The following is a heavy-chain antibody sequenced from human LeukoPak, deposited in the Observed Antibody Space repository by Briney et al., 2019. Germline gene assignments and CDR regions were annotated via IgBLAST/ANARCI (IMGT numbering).Heavy chain of an antibody. CDR1: EYSFTSYW. D-gene: IGHD6-6*01. CDR3: ARQREYSSSSSWFDA. CDR2: IYPGDSDT. V-gene: IGHV5-51*01. Sequence: RGESLKISCKGSEYSFTSYWIGWVRQTPAKGLEWMGIIYPGDSDTRYSPSFQGQVTISADKSISTAYLQWSSLKASDTAMYYCARQREYSSSSSWFDAWGQGTLVTVSS. J-gene: IGHJ5*02.